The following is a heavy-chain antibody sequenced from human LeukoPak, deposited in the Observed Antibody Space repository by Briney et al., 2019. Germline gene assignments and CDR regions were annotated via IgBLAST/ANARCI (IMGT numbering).Heavy chain of an antibody. Sequence: SETLSLTCTVSGGSISSSSYYWGWLRQPPGKGLEWLGSIYYSGSTYYNPSLKSRVTISVDTSKNQFSLKLSSVTAADTAVYYCASNRPGYSSSWYRGYFDYWGQGTLVTVSS. CDR1: GGSISSSSYY. J-gene: IGHJ4*02. CDR3: ASNRPGYSSSWYRGYFDY. D-gene: IGHD6-13*01. CDR2: IYYSGST. V-gene: IGHV4-39*01.